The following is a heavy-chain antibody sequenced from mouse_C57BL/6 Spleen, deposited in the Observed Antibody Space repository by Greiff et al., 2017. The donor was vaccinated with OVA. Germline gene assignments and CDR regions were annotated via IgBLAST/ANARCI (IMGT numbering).Heavy chain of an antibody. Sequence: VHVKQSGPELVKPGASVKMSCKASGYTFTDYNMHWVKQSHGKSLEWIGYINPNNGGTSYNQKFKGKATLTVNKSSSTAYMELRSLTSEDSAVYYCARGDGYYPWFAYWGQGTLVTVSA. CDR2: INPNNGGT. D-gene: IGHD2-3*01. J-gene: IGHJ3*01. V-gene: IGHV1-22*01. CDR1: GYTFTDYN. CDR3: ARGDGYYPWFAY.